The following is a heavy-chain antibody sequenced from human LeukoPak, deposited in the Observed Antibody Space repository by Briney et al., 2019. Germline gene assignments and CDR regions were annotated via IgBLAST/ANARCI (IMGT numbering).Heavy chain of an antibody. CDR3: ARDRPIHRFGEFLFDP. J-gene: IGHJ5*02. CDR1: GGTFSSYA. Sequence: GASVKVSCKASGGTFSSYAISWVRQAPGQGLEWMGWISAYNGNTNYAQKLQGRVTMTTDTSTSTAYMELRSLRSDDTAVYYCARDRPIHRFGEFLFDPWGQGTLVTVSS. V-gene: IGHV1-18*01. D-gene: IGHD3-10*01. CDR2: ISAYNGNT.